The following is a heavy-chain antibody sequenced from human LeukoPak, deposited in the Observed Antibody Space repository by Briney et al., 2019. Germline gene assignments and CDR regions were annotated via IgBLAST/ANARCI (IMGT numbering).Heavy chain of an antibody. D-gene: IGHD3/OR15-3a*01. Sequence: GGSLRLSCVASGFTFSSYSMNWVRQAPGKGLEWISCISSSSSYIYYADSVKGRFTISRDNAKNSVYLQMNSLRAEDTAVYYCTRAVAAADFSPGYSGQGTLVTVSS. V-gene: IGHV3-21*01. CDR2: ISSSSSYI. J-gene: IGHJ4*02. CDR1: GFTFSSYS. CDR3: TRAVAAADFSPGY.